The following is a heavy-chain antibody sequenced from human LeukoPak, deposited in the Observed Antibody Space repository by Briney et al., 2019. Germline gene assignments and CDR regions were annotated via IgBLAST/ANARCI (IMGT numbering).Heavy chain of an antibody. CDR3: ARELPYDY. CDR1: GFTFSSYW. CDR2: ISGDGSST. V-gene: IGHV3-74*01. J-gene: IGHJ4*02. Sequence: SGGSLRLSCAASGFTFSSYWMHWVRQTPGKGLVWVSRISGDGSSTTYAESVKGRFTLYRDNAKNTLYLKMNSERAEHTAVYYCARELPYDYWGQGTLVTVSS.